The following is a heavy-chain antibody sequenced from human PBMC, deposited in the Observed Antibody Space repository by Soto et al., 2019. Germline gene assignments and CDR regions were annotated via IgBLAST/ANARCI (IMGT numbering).Heavy chain of an antibody. CDR2: SRNKANSYTT. D-gene: IGHD6-19*01. CDR3: ARVRTAVAGTAAAFDI. CDR1: GFTLSDHY. Sequence: ESGGGLVQPGGSLRLSCAAPGFTLSDHYMDWVRQGPGKGLEWVGRSRNKANSYTTEYAASVKGRFTISRDDSGNSLYLQMNSLKTEDTAVYYCARVRTAVAGTAAAFDIWGQGTMVTVSS. V-gene: IGHV3-72*01. J-gene: IGHJ3*02.